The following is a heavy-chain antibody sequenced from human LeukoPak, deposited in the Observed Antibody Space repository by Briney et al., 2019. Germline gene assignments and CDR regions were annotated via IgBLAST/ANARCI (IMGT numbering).Heavy chain of an antibody. J-gene: IGHJ4*02. CDR1: GFTFSSYG. D-gene: IGHD1-26*01. CDR3: ARDRGVGATPSYFDY. CDR2: IWYDGSNK. Sequence: QSWGSLRLSCAASGFTFSSYGMHWVRQAPGKGLEWVAVIWYDGSNKHYADSVKGRFTISRDNSKNTLYLQMNSLRAEDTAVYYCARDRGVGATPSYFDYWGQGTLVTVSS. V-gene: IGHV3-33*01.